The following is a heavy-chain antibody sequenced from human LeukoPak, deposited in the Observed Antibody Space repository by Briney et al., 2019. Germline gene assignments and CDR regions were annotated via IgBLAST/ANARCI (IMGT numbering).Heavy chain of an antibody. V-gene: IGHV3-21*05. J-gene: IGHJ4*02. D-gene: IGHD2-2*01. Sequence: GGSLRLSCAASGFTFSSYSMNWVRQAPGKGLEWVSYISSSSSYTNYADSVKGRFTISRDNAKNSLYLQMNSLRAEDTAVYYCARGSTSDYWGQGTLVTVSS. CDR2: ISSSSSYT. CDR1: GFTFSSYS. CDR3: ARGSTSDY.